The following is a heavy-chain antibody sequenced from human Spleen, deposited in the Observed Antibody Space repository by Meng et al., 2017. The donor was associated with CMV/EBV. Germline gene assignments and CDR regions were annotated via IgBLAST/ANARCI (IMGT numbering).Heavy chain of an antibody. CDR1: GGTFSRHS. CDR3: ASRGYSSGWYQEYYYYGMDV. J-gene: IGHJ6*02. CDR2: IIPALGIT. D-gene: IGHD6-19*01. Sequence: SVKVSCKASGGTFSRHSISWVRQAPGQGLEWMGGIIPALGITNYAQKFQGRVTITADKSTTTAYMELSSLRSEDTAMYYCASRGYSSGWYQEYYYYGMDVWGQGTTVTVSS. V-gene: IGHV1-69*10.